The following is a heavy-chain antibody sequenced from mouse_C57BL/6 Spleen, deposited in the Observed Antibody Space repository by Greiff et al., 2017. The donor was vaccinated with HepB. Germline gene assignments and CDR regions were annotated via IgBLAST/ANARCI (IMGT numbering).Heavy chain of an antibody. CDR3: TREGDYDDAMDY. CDR2: ISSGGDYI. CDR1: GFTFSSYA. J-gene: IGHJ4*01. Sequence: EVKLMESGEGLVKPGGSLKLSCAASGFTFSSYAMSWVRQTPEKRLEWVAYISSGGDYIYYADTVKGRFTISRDNARNTLYLQMSSLKSEDTAMYYCTREGDYDDAMDYWGQGTSVTVSS. V-gene: IGHV5-9-1*02. D-gene: IGHD2-4*01.